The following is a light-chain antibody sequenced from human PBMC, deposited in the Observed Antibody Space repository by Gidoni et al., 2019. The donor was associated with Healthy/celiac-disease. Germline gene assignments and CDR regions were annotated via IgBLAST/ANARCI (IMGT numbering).Light chain of an antibody. CDR2: GAS. CDR3: QQYNKWPPLT. J-gene: IGKJ4*01. CDR1: QSISSN. V-gene: IGKV3-15*01. Sequence: EIVITQSPATLSVSPGERATLSCRASQSISSNLAWYQQKPGQAPRLLIYGASTRATGIPGRFSGSGSGTEFTLTISSLQSEDFAVYYCQQYNKWPPLTFGGGTKVEIK.